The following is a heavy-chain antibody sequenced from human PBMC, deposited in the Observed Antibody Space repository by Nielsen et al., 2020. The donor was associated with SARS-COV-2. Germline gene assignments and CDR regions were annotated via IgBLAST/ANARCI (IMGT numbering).Heavy chain of an antibody. CDR1: GFTLSRYG. J-gene: IGHJ1*01. CDR2: ISGNGDRT. D-gene: IGHD3-16*01. Sequence: GGSLRLSCAASGFTLSRYGMSWVRQAPGKGLEWVSAISGNGDRTYYADSVKGRFTISRDNSKNTLYLQMNSLRAEDTALYYCTQDVRFGGQGTLVTVSS. V-gene: IGHV3-23*01. CDR3: TQDVRF.